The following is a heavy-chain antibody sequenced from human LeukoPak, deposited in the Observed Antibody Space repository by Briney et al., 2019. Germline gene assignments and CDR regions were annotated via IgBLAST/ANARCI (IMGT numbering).Heavy chain of an antibody. Sequence: SGGSLRLSCAASGFTFSSYAMSWVRQAPGKGLEWVSAISGSGGSTYYADSVKGPFTISRDNSKNTLYLQMNSLRAEDTAVYYCAKSVVRGVTLPDYWGQGTLVTVSS. CDR1: GFTFSSYA. CDR3: AKSVVRGVTLPDY. D-gene: IGHD3-10*01. J-gene: IGHJ4*02. CDR2: ISGSGGST. V-gene: IGHV3-23*01.